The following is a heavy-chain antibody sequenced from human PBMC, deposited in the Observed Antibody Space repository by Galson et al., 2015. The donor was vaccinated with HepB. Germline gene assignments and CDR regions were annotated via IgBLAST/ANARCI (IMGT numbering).Heavy chain of an antibody. J-gene: IGHJ4*02. CDR1: GYTFTSYY. CDR3: ARDREYYYDSSGYSGYFDY. D-gene: IGHD3-22*01. Sequence: SVKVSCKASGYTFTSYYMHWVRQAPGQGLEWMGIINPSGGSTSYAQKFQGRVTITADESTSTAYMELCSLRSEDTAVYYCARDREYYYDSSGYSGYFDYWGQGTLVTVSS. V-gene: IGHV1-46*01. CDR2: INPSGGST.